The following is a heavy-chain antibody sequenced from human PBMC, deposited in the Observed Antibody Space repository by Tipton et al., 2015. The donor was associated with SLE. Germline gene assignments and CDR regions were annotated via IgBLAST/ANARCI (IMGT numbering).Heavy chain of an antibody. V-gene: IGHV4-34*01. CDR2: INHSGST. Sequence: LRLSCTVSGGSISSYYWSWIRQPPGKGLEWIGEINHSGSTNYNPSLKSRVLISVDTSKNQFSLKLSSVTAADTAVYYCARWTPTFDYWGQGTLVTVSS. CDR3: ARWTPTFDY. D-gene: IGHD3/OR15-3a*01. J-gene: IGHJ4*02. CDR1: GGSISSYY.